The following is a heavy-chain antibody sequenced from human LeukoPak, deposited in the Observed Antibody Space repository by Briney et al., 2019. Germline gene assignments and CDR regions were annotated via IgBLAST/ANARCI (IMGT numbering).Heavy chain of an antibody. V-gene: IGHV1-46*01. CDR1: GYHLTSYH. Sequence: ASVEGSFQASGYHLTSYHMHWGRPAPGQRRWWMGIINPSGGSTSYAQKFQGRVTMTRDTSTSTVYMELSSLRSEDTAVYYCARGQRIMGALNWFDPWGQGTLVTVSS. CDR2: INPSGGST. J-gene: IGHJ5*02. D-gene: IGHD1-26*01. CDR3: ARGQRIMGALNWFDP.